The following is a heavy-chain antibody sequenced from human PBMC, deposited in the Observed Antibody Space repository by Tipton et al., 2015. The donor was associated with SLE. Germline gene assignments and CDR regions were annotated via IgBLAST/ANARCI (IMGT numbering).Heavy chain of an antibody. CDR2: INSGGSST. Sequence: PLRLSCAASGFSFSNFAINWVRQAPGKGLEWVSVINSGGSSTSYVDSVKGRFTISRDNSRNTLYLQMDSLRAEDTAVYYCARGGETYAFWSGSLDYWGQGNLVTVSS. D-gene: IGHD3-3*01. V-gene: IGHV3-23*03. CDR3: ARGGETYAFWSGSLDY. CDR1: GFSFSNFA. J-gene: IGHJ4*02.